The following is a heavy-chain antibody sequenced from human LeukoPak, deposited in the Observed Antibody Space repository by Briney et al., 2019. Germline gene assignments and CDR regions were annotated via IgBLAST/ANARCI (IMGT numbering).Heavy chain of an antibody. CDR3: ARGSTSTAPGWVY. D-gene: IGHD2-21*02. J-gene: IGHJ4*01. Sequence: GGSLRLSCAASGFYFTDYAMSWARQAPGKGLEWLSAVSGNGDTKDYVDSVKGRFTISRDNSRNTVRLQIDNLRTEDTAVYYCARGSTSTAPGWVYWGHGTPVTVSS. CDR2: VSGNGDTK. CDR1: GFYFTDYA. V-gene: IGHV3-23*01.